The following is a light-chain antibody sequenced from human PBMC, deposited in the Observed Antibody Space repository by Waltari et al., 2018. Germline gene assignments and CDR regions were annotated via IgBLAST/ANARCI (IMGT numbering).Light chain of an antibody. V-gene: IGKV1-5*03. CDR2: EAS. Sequence: DIQMTQSPSTLSASVGVRVTITCRASQSISSWLAWYQQKPGKAPKLLIHEASSLESGVPSRFSGSGSGTEFTLTISSLQPDDFATYYCQQYNTYWTFGQGTKVEIK. CDR3: QQYNTYWT. CDR1: QSISSW. J-gene: IGKJ1*01.